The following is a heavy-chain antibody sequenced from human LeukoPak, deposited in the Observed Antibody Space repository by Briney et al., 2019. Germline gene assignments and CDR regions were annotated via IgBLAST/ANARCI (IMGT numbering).Heavy chain of an antibody. V-gene: IGHV3-33*01. CDR1: GFTFSSYG. CDR3: ARFRAMASDAFDI. Sequence: GKSLRLSCAASGFTFSSYGMHWVRQAPGKGLEWVAVIWYDGSNKYYGDSVKGRFTVSRDNSKNTLYLQMNSLRAEDTAVYYCARFRAMASDAFDIWGQGTMVTVSS. D-gene: IGHD6-19*01. CDR2: IWYDGSNK. J-gene: IGHJ3*02.